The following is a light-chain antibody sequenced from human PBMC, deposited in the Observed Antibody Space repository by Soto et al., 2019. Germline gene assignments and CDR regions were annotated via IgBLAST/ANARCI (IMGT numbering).Light chain of an antibody. CDR2: DVS. CDR1: SSDVGRYSY. Sequence: QSALTQPRSVSGSPGQSVSISCTGTSSDVGRYSYVSWYQQHPGKAPKLMIYDVSERPSGVPDRFSGSKSGNTASLTISGLQAEDEADYYCCSYAGTYTEVFGTGTKLTVL. J-gene: IGLJ1*01. CDR3: CSYAGTYTEV. V-gene: IGLV2-11*01.